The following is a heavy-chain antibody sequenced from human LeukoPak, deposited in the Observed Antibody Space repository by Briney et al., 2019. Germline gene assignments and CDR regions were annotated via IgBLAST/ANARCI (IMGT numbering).Heavy chain of an antibody. J-gene: IGHJ6*03. Sequence: GASVKVSCKASGYTFTGYYMHWVRQAPGQGLEWMGWMNPNSGNTGYAQKFQGRVTMTRNTSISTAYMELSSLRSEDTAVYYCARVDRDYYYYYYMDAWGKGTTVTVSS. D-gene: IGHD3-10*01. CDR3: ARVDRDYYYYYYMDA. CDR2: MNPNSGNT. CDR1: GYTFTGYY. V-gene: IGHV1-8*02.